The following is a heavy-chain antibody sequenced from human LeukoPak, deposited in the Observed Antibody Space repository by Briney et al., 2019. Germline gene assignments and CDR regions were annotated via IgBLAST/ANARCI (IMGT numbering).Heavy chain of an antibody. CDR3: ARGYCTNAVCSLGPTQA. CDR2: IYTGGST. D-gene: IGHD2-8*01. V-gene: IGHV4-4*07. CDR1: GGSISSYY. J-gene: IGHJ4*02. Sequence: SETLSLTCTVSGGSISSYYWSWIRQPAGKGLEWIGRIYTGGSTNYNPSLKSRVTMSVDTSKNQFFLKLSSVTAADTAVYYCARGYCTNAVCSLGPTQAWGQGTLVTVSS.